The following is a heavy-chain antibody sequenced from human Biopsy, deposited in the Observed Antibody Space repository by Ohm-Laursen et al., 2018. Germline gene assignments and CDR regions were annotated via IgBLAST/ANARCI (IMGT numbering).Heavy chain of an antibody. V-gene: IGHV1-24*01. CDR2: FDPEHGET. D-gene: IGHD3-3*01. J-gene: IGHJ6*02. CDR3: CCRSSFGVVIRSNKYYYYGMDV. CDR1: EYTLTELP. Sequence: ASVKVSCKVSEYTLTELPIHWVRQAPGKGLEWMGGFDPEHGETLYAQKFQGRVTMTEDTSTDTAYMELSSLRSEDTAVYYCCCRSSFGVVIRSNKYYYYGMDVWGQGTTVTVSS.